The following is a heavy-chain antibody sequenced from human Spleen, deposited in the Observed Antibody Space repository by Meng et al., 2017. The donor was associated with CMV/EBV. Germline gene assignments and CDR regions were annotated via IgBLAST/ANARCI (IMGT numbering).Heavy chain of an antibody. Sequence: AVSGLIFSDAWLTWVRQAPGKGLEWVGRIKSNPDGGATDYAAPVKGRFTISRDDSKNTLYLQMNSLKSEDTAVYYCTRDRSLYLFDYWGQGTLVTVSS. CDR3: TRDRSLYLFDY. CDR2: IKSNPDGGAT. D-gene: IGHD3-16*02. J-gene: IGHJ4*02. V-gene: IGHV3-15*01. CDR1: GLIFSDAW.